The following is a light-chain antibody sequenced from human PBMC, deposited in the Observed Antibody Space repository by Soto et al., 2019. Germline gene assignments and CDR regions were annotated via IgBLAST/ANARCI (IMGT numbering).Light chain of an antibody. CDR1: QSVSSSY. V-gene: IGKV3-20*01. CDR2: GAS. CDR3: QQYGSSHRT. J-gene: IGKJ2*01. Sequence: EIVLTQSPGTLSLSPGERATLSCRASQSVSSSYLAWYQQKPGQAPRLLIYGASSRATGIPDRFSVSGSVTDFTLTISRLEPEDFAVYYCQQYGSSHRTFGQWTKLEIK.